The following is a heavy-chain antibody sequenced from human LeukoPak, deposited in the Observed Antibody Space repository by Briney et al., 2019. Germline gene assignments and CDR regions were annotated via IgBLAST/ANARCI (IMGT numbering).Heavy chain of an antibody. CDR3: AHSPEYCGADCYSNFDY. Sequence: SGPTLVNPTQTLTLTCTFSGFSLSTNGVGVGWTRQPPGKALDRLALIYWDGDQRYSPSLNSRLTVTKDTSKNQVVLTMTNMDPVDTGTYYCAHSPEYCGADCYSNFDYWGQGTLVTVTS. V-gene: IGHV2-5*02. CDR1: GFSLSTNGVG. CDR2: IYWDGDQ. D-gene: IGHD2-21*02. J-gene: IGHJ4*02.